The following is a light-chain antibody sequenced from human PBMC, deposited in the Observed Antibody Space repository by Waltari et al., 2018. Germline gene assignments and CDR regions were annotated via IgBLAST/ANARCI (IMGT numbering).Light chain of an antibody. V-gene: IGKV1-5*03. CDR1: QSINTL. Sequence: DIRMTQFPSTLSASVGDRATITCRASQSINTLLAWYQQRPGKAPKVLIYKASTLESGVPSRFSGSGSGTEFTLTISSLQPDDFATYYCQQYDSYLFTFGPGTTVDVK. CDR3: QQYDSYLFT. CDR2: KAS. J-gene: IGKJ3*01.